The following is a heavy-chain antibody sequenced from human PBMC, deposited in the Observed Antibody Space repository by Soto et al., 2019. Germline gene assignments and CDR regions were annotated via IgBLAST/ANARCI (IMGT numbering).Heavy chain of an antibody. V-gene: IGHV4-31*03. D-gene: IGHD2-2*01. CDR3: ARDCRYCSSTSCYLNWFDP. CDR2: IYYSGST. J-gene: IGHJ5*02. CDR1: GGSISSGGYY. Sequence: QVQLQESGPGLVKPSQTLSLTCTVSGGSISSGGYYWSWIRQHPGKGLEWIGYIYYSGSTYYNPSLKSRVTISVDTSKNQFSLKLSSVTAADTAVYYCARDCRYCSSTSCYLNWFDPWGQGTLVTVSS.